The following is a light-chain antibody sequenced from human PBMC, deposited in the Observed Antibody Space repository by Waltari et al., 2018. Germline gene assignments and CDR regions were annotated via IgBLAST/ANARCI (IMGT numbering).Light chain of an antibody. CDR2: DVS. CDR3: GSYTGDSSVV. CDR1: RSDVGGYNY. Sequence: QSALTQPASVSGSPGQSITISCTGTRSDVGGYNYVSWYQQHPDKVPKLIIYDVSNQPSGISNPFSGSKSGNTASRTISGLQAEDEAVYFCGSYTGDSSVVFGGGTRLTVL. V-gene: IGLV2-14*01. J-gene: IGLJ2*01.